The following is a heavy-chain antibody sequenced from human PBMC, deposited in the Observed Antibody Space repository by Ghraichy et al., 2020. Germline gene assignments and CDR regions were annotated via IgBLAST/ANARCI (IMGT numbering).Heavy chain of an antibody. D-gene: IGHD3-10*01. Sequence: ASVKVSCKASGYTFTGYYMHWVRQAPGQGLEWMGWINPNSGGTNYAQKFQGWVTMTRDTSISTAYMELSRLRSDDTAVYYCARGRGYLIRYYGMDVWGQGTTVTVSS. CDR3: ARGRGYLIRYYGMDV. V-gene: IGHV1-2*04. CDR1: GYTFTGYY. J-gene: IGHJ6*02. CDR2: INPNSGGT.